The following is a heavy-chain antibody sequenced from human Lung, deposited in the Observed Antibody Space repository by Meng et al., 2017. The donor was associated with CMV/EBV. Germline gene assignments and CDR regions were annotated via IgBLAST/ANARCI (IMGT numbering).Heavy chain of an antibody. J-gene: IGHJ3*01. CDR2: IFPNNGGT. V-gene: IGHV1-2*02. CDR3: ARALKLGTVAFDL. Sequence: SVXVSXXASGYLFPGYYIHWVRQAPGQNLEWVGWIFPNNGGTKYAQNFQGRATMTRGTSISTAYLELSRLRSDDTAVYYCARALKLGTVAFDLWGQGTVVTVAS. D-gene: IGHD7-27*01. CDR1: GYLFPGYY.